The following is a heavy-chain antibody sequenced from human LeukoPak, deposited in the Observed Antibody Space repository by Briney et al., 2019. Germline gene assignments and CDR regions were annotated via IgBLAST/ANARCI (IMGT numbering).Heavy chain of an antibody. J-gene: IGHJ4*02. CDR2: ISSSSSTM. V-gene: IGHV3-48*01. CDR1: GFIFSSYS. Sequence: GGSLRLSCAASGFIFSSYSMNWVRQAPGKGLEWISYISSSSSTMYYADSVKGRFSISRDNAKNSLYLQMNSLRAEDTAVYYCARLRGYSGYDYDYWGQGTLVTVSS. CDR3: ARLRGYSGYDYDY. D-gene: IGHD5-12*01.